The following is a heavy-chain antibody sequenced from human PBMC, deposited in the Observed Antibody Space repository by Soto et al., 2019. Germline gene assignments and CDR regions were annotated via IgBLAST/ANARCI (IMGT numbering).Heavy chain of an antibody. V-gene: IGHV1-69*01. D-gene: IGHD6-19*01. CDR1: GGTFNSYA. J-gene: IGHJ2*01. CDR3: ARRPHSSGWYDGREDWYFDL. CDR2: IIPIFGTA. Sequence: QVQLVQSGAEVKKPGSSVKVSCKASGGTFNSYALSWVRQAPGQGLEWMGGIIPIFGTANYAQKFQGRVTITADESTSTAYMELSSLRSEDTAVYYCARRPHSSGWYDGREDWYFDLWGRGTLITVSS.